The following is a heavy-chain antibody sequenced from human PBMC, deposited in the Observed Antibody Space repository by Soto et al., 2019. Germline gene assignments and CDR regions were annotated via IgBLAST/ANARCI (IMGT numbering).Heavy chain of an antibody. D-gene: IGHD3-22*01. Sequence: ASVEVSCKASGYTFTSYAMHWVRQAPGQRLEWMGWINAGNGNTKYSQKFQGRVTITRDTSASTAYMELSSMRSEDTAVYYCASCLHSSGYDSVFDSFAAFDSWGQGRMVTVSS. CDR2: INAGNGNT. CDR3: ASCLHSSGYDSVFDSFAAFDS. V-gene: IGHV1-3*01. CDR1: GYTFTSYA. J-gene: IGHJ3*02.